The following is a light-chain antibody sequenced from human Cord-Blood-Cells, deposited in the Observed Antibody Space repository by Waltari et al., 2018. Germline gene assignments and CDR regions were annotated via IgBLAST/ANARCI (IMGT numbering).Light chain of an antibody. CDR3: QQYGSSLSWT. CDR2: GAF. J-gene: IGKJ1*01. Sequence: EIVLTQSPGTLSLSPGERATLSCRASQSVSSSYLAWYQQKPGQAPRPLIYGAFSRATGIPDRFSGSGSGTDFTLTISRLEPEDFAVYYCQQYGSSLSWTFGQGTKVEIK. CDR1: QSVSSSY. V-gene: IGKV3-20*01.